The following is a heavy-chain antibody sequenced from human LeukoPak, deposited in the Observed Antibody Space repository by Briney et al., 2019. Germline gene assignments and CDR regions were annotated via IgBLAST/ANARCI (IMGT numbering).Heavy chain of an antibody. V-gene: IGHV4-59*01. CDR3: ASLQQLSNFDY. CDR2: IYYSGST. D-gene: IGHD3-16*02. J-gene: IGHJ4*02. Sequence: PSETLSLTCTVPGGSISSYYWSWIRQPPGKGLEWIGYIYYSGSTNYNPSLKSRVTISVDTSKNQFSLKLSSVTAADTAVYYCASLQQLSNFDYWGQGTLVTVSS. CDR1: GGSISSYY.